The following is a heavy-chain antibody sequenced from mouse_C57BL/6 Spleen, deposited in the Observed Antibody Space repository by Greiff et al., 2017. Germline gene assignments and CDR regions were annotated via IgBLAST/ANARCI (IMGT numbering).Heavy chain of an antibody. D-gene: IGHD1-1*01. CDR2: IYPGDGDT. CDR3: ARPGNYYGSSYAMDY. Sequence: QVTLKESGAELVKPGASVKISCKASGYAFSSYWMNWVKQRPGKGLEWIGQIYPGDGDTNYNGKFKGKATLTADKSSSTAYMQLSSLTSEDSAVYFCARPGNYYGSSYAMDYWGQGTSVTVSS. CDR1: GYAFSSYW. J-gene: IGHJ4*01. V-gene: IGHV1-80*01.